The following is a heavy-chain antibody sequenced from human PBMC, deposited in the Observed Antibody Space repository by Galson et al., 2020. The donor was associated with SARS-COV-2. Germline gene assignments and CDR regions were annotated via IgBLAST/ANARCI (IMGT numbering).Heavy chain of an antibody. CDR1: GFTFSTYS. CDR2: ISINSRTI. D-gene: IGHD2-15*01. CDR3: ARSYCFGGSCSSQYYYYAMDV. V-gene: IGHV3-48*04. J-gene: IGHJ6*02. Sequence: GGSLRLSCTASGFTFSTYSMNWVRQAPGKGLEWVSYISINSRTIYYADSVKGRFTLSRDNADNSLYLQMNSLRAEDTGVYYCARSYCFGGSCSSQYYYYAMDVWGQGTTVTVSS.